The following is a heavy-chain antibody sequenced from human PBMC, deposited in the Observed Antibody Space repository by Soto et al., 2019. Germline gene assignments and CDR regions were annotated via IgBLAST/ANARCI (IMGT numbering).Heavy chain of an antibody. J-gene: IGHJ6*02. CDR3: ARYSFGYADV. CDR1: GYSFSSFW. D-gene: IGHD3-22*01. Sequence: GESLKISCEGSGYSFSSFWISWVRQMPGKGLEWVGRIDPSDSYINYSPSFQGRVTISADKSSSTAYLQWSSLEASDTGIYYCARYSFGYADVWGQGTTVTVSS. CDR2: IDPSDSYI. V-gene: IGHV5-10-1*01.